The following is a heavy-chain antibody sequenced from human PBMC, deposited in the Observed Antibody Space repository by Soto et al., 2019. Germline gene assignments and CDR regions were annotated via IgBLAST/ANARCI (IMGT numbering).Heavy chain of an antibody. CDR3: AKDTIGYCTNGVCYATYYYYYYGMDV. CDR2: ISYDGSNK. V-gene: IGHV3-30*18. J-gene: IGHJ6*02. Sequence: GGSLRLSCAASGFTFSSYGMHWVRQAPGKGLEWVAVISYDGSNKYYADSVKGRFTISRDNSKNTLYLQMNSLRAEDTAVYYCAKDTIGYCTNGVCYATYYYYYYGMDVWGQGTTVTVSS. D-gene: IGHD2-8*01. CDR1: GFTFSSYG.